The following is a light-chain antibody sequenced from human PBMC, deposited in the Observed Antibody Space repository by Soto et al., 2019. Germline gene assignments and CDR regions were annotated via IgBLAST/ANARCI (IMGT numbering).Light chain of an antibody. CDR1: SSDVGYFNL. CDR2: EGT. V-gene: IGLV2-23*01. J-gene: IGLJ2*01. Sequence: QSALTQPASVSGSPGQSITISCTGTSSDVGYFNLVSWYLQHPGKAPKLLIYEGTERPSGVSNRFSGSKSGNTASLTISGLQAEDEADYYCCSYATSGAWVFGGGTKLTVL. CDR3: CSYATSGAWV.